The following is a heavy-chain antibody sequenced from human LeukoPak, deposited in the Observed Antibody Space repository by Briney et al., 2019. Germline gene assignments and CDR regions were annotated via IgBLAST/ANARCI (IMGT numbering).Heavy chain of an antibody. D-gene: IGHD2-15*01. Sequence: PSETLSLTCIVSGGSISSYYWSWIRQPPGKGLEWIGYIYSSGSTNSNPSLKSRVTISVDTSKSQFSLKLSSVTAADTAVYYCASTSGKIGYSLKNAFDIWGQGTMVTVSS. CDR3: ASTSGKIGYSLKNAFDI. J-gene: IGHJ3*02. CDR1: GGSISSYY. V-gene: IGHV4-4*09. CDR2: IYSSGST.